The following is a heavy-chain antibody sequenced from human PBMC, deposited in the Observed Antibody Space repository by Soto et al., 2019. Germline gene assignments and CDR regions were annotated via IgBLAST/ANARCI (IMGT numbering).Heavy chain of an antibody. CDR3: GRLAEAATGHTDFDF. J-gene: IGHJ4*02. CDR1: GASIKSRNHF. CDR2: IHSSGGT. D-gene: IGHD2-15*01. V-gene: IGHV4-39*02. Sequence: SETLSLTCTVSGASIKSRNHFWGWIRQPPGKGLEFVGSIHSSGGTYYNPSLKSRVTVSVDLSNSHFSLSLKSLTATDTAVYYCGRLAEAATGHTDFDFWGQGTLVTVSS.